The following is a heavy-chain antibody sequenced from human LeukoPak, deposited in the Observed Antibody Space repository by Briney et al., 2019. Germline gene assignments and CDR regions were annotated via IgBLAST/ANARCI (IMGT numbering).Heavy chain of an antibody. CDR2: IKSKTDGGTT. V-gene: IGHV3-15*01. J-gene: IGHJ4*02. Sequence: GGSLRLSCAASGFDFNNAWLSWVRQAPGKGLEWIGRIKSKTDGGTTDYAAPVKGRFTISRDDSKNTLYVQMNSLKTEDTAVYYCTTDYIVVAPGPEYGDLYYFDYWGQGTLVTVSS. CDR1: GFDFNNAW. CDR3: TTDYIVVAPGPEYGDLYYFDY. D-gene: IGHD2-2*01.